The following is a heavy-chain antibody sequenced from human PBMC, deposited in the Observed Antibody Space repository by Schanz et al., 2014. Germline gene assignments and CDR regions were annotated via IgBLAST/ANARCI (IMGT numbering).Heavy chain of an antibody. CDR3: ARAPPLVRGIAGWFGP. CDR1: GFNFITFA. J-gene: IGHJ5*02. V-gene: IGHV3-23*04. CDR2: IGGDASRT. D-gene: IGHD3-10*01. Sequence: EVHLVESGGGLVQPGGSLRLSCAASGFNFITFAMSWVRQAPGKGPEWVSAIGGDASRTYYADSVKGRFTISRDNSKSTLYPQITRLRADDTAVYYCARAPPLVRGIAGWFGPWGQGSLVTVSS.